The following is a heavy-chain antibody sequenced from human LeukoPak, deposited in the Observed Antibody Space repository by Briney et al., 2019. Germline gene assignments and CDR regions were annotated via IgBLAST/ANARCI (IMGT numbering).Heavy chain of an antibody. J-gene: IGHJ5*02. CDR1: GGTFSSYA. CDR2: IIPIFGTA. V-gene: IGHV1-69*13. Sequence: SVKVSCKASGGTFSSYAISWVRQAPGQGLEWMGGIIPIFGTANYAQKFQGRVTITADESTSTAYMELSSLRSEDTAVYYCERGSLGIQGSFDQWGQGTLVTVSS. D-gene: IGHD7-27*01. CDR3: ERGSLGIQGSFDQ.